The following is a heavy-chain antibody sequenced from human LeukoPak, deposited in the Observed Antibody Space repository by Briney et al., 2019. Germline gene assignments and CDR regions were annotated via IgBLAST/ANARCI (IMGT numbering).Heavy chain of an antibody. CDR1: GGSISSGGYS. V-gene: IGHV4-30-2*01. D-gene: IGHD3-22*01. J-gene: IGHJ3*02. CDR3: ARGITMTLGAFDI. Sequence: SQTLSLTCAVSGGSISSGGYSWSWIRQPPGKGLKWIGYIYHSGSTYYNPSLKSRVTISVDRSKNQFSLKLSSVTAADTAVYYCARGITMTLGAFDIWGQGTMVTISS. CDR2: IYHSGST.